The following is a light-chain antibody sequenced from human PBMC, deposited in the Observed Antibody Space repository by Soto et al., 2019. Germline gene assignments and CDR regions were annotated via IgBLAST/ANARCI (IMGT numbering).Light chain of an antibody. J-gene: IGLJ1*01. V-gene: IGLV2-14*01. Sequence: QSALTQPASVSGSPGQSITISCTGTSSDVGGYKFVSWYQQHPGKAPKLMIYEVSNRPSGVSSRFSGSKSGNTASLTISGLQAEDEADYYCGSYPCSIYVFGPGTKLTVL. CDR2: EVS. CDR1: SSDVGGYKF. CDR3: GSYPCSIYV.